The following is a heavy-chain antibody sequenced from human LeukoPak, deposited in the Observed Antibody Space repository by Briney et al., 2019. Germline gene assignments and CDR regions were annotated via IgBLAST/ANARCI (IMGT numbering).Heavy chain of an antibody. D-gene: IGHD3-9*01. V-gene: IGHV4-59*01. Sequence: SVTLSLTCTVSGGSISSYYWSWIRQPPGKGLEWSGYIYYSGSTNYNPSLKSRVTISVDTSKNQFSLKLSSVTAADTAVYYCARGGGSYYDILTGYYYYYYMDVWGKGTTVTISS. CDR3: ARGGGSYYDILTGYYYYYYMDV. J-gene: IGHJ6*03. CDR1: GGSISSYY. CDR2: IYYSGST.